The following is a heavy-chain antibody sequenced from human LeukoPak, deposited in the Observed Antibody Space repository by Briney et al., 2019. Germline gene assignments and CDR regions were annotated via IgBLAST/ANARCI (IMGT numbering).Heavy chain of an antibody. CDR2: IYYSGST. CDR3: ARHSGKQQLVVFDY. J-gene: IGHJ4*02. D-gene: IGHD6-13*01. CDR1: GGSISSYY. Sequence: SETLSLTCTVSGGSISSYYWSWIRQPPGKGLEWIGYIYYSGSTNYNPSLKSRVTISVDTSKNQFSLKLSSVTAADTAVYYCARHSGKQQLVVFDYWGQGTLVTVSS. V-gene: IGHV4-59*08.